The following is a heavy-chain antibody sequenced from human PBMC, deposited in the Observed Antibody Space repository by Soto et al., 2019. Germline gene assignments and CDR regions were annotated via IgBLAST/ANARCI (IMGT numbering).Heavy chain of an antibody. CDR3: ARGAFMDFWSGYYRFGYFDL. J-gene: IGHJ2*01. CDR2: ISYDGSNK. CDR1: GFTFSSYA. Sequence: QVQLVESGGGVVQPGRSLRLSCAASGFTFSSYAMHWVRQAPGKGLEWVAVISYDGSNKYYADSVKGRFTISRDNSKNTLYLQMNSLRAEDTAVYYCARGAFMDFWSGYYRFGYFDLWGRGTLVTVSS. V-gene: IGHV3-30-3*01. D-gene: IGHD3-3*01.